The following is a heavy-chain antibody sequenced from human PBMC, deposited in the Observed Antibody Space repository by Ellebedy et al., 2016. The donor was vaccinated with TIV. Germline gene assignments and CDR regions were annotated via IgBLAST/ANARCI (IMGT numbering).Heavy chain of an antibody. D-gene: IGHD1-14*01. Sequence: SETLSLXXTVSGGSINSYFWSWIRQPAGKGLEWIGRIYTSGSTNYNPSLKSRVTLPVDPSKTQFSLKLNSLTAADTAVYFCARLRQSRDRSHWYFDLWGRGTLVTVSS. CDR1: GGSINSYF. CDR3: ARLRQSRDRSHWYFDL. J-gene: IGHJ2*01. V-gene: IGHV4-4*07. CDR2: IYTSGST.